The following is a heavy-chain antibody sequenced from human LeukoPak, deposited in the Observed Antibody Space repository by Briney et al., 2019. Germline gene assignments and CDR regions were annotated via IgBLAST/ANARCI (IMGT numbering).Heavy chain of an antibody. J-gene: IGHJ6*03. CDR3: ARDLNLLPYYYYYYYMDV. V-gene: IGHV4-38-2*02. D-gene: IGHD2-15*01. CDR2: THHSGTT. Sequence: SETLSLTCTVSGYSISSGSYWGWIRQPPGKGLEWIGSTHHSGTTYYNPSLKSRVTISIDTSKNQFSLMLSSVTAADTAVYYCARDLNLLPYYYYYYYMDVWGKGTTVTISS. CDR1: GYSISSGSY.